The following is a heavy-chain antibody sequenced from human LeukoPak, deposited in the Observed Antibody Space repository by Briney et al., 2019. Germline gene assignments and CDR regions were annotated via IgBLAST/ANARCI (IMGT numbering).Heavy chain of an antibody. CDR2: IIPIFGTA. D-gene: IGHD3-10*02. J-gene: IGHJ5*02. V-gene: IGHV1-69*13. Sequence: SVKVSCKASGGTFSSYAISWVRQAPGQGLEWMGGIIPIFGTANYAQKFQGRVTITADESTSTAYMELSSLRSEDTAVYYCARARVFASNWFDPWGQGTLVTVSS. CDR1: GGTFSSYA. CDR3: ARARVFASNWFDP.